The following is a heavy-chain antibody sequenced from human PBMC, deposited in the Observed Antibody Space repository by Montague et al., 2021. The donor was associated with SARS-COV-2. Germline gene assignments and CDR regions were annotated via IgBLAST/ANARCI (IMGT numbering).Heavy chain of an antibody. CDR2: ISHGGGT. V-gene: IGHV4-34*01. D-gene: IGHD2-15*01. CDR1: GGSFSSY. J-gene: IGHJ6*02. CDR3: ASHCGGGRCYFGMDV. Sequence: SETRSLTCDVYGGSFSSYWSWIRQPPGRGLEWVGQISHGGGTNYNPSLXSRVTISVDTSKNQVSLKLSSVTAADTAVYYCASHCGGGRCYFGMDVWGQGTTVTVSS.